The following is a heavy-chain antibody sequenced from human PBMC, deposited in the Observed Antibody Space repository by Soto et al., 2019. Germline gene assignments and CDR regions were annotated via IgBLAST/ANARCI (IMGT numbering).Heavy chain of an antibody. Sequence: QVHLVQSGAEVKKPGASVKVSCKASGYTFTSYGITWVRQAPGQGLEWMGWISAHNGNTDYAQKLQGRVIVTRDTATSPAYMELRSRISDDTAVYYCARGRYGDYWGQGALVTVSS. D-gene: IGHD1-1*01. V-gene: IGHV1-18*01. CDR3: ARGRYGDY. CDR1: GYTFTSYG. CDR2: ISAHNGNT. J-gene: IGHJ4*02.